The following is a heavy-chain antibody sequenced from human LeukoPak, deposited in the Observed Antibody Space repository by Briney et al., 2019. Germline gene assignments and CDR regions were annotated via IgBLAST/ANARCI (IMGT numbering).Heavy chain of an antibody. Sequence: PSETLSLTCTVSGDSISSGPYYWGWIRQPPGKGLEWIGNIYYGKNTYYNPSLKSRVTISIVTSNNQFYLKLSSLTAADTAVYYCARRDDSSGYHKIFDYWGQGTLVTVSS. D-gene: IGHD3-22*01. V-gene: IGHV4-39*01. J-gene: IGHJ4*02. CDR3: ARRDDSSGYHKIFDY. CDR1: GDSISSGPYY. CDR2: IYYGKNT.